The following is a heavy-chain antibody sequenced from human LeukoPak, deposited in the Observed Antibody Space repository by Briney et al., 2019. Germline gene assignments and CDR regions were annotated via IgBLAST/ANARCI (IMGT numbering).Heavy chain of an antibody. D-gene: IGHD6-19*01. CDR3: ARIVRDSSGWYEKVWFDP. CDR1: GFTFSSYS. Sequence: GSLRLSCAASGFTFSSYSMNWVRQAPGKGLEWIGEINHRGSTNYNPSLKSGVTVSVDTSKNQFSLKVTSVSAADTAVYYCARIVRDSSGWYEKVWFDPWGQGTLVTVSS. CDR2: INHRGST. J-gene: IGHJ5*02. V-gene: IGHV4-34*01.